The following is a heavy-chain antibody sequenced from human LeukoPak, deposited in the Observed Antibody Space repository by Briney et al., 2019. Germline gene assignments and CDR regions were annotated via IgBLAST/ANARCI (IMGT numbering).Heavy chain of an antibody. CDR1: GFTFDDYA. Sequence: PGGSLRLSCAASGFTFDDYAMNWVRQAPGKGLEWVSGISWNSGSIGYADSVKGRFTISRDNAKNSLYLQMNSLRAEDTALYYCAKDITPYYYGSGSYYLWGQGTLVTVSS. CDR3: AKDITPYYYGSGSYYL. D-gene: IGHD3-10*01. J-gene: IGHJ4*02. CDR2: ISWNSGSI. V-gene: IGHV3-9*01.